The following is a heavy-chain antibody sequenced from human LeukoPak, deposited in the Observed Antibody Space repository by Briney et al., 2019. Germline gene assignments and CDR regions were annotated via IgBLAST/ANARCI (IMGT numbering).Heavy chain of an antibody. CDR2: IYYSGST. CDR1: GGSFSGYY. CDR3: ARSYSSGWYSLIGFDP. J-gene: IGHJ5*02. D-gene: IGHD6-19*01. Sequence: SETLSLTCAVYGGSFSGYYWSWIRQPPGKGLEWIGYIYYSGSTNYNPSLKSRVTISVDTSKNQFSLKLSSVTAADTAVYYCARSYSSGWYSLIGFDPWGQGTLVTVSS. V-gene: IGHV4-59*01.